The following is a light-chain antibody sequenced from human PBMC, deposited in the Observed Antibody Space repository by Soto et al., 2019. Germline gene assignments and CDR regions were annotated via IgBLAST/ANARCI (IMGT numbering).Light chain of an antibody. V-gene: IGKV3-11*01. Sequence: EIVLTQSPATLSLSPGERATLSCRASQSVSSYLAWYQQKPGQAPRLLIYDASNRATGIPARFSGSGSGTDFSLTISSLEPEDSAGYYCTPRTKWPLINFGQGTRPEI. CDR2: DAS. CDR1: QSVSSY. CDR3: TPRTKWPLIN. J-gene: IGKJ5*01.